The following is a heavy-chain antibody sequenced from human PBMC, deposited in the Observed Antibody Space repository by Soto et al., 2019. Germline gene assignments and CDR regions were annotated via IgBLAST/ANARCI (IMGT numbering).Heavy chain of an antibody. CDR2: MNPNSGNT. Sequence: RQATGQGLEWMGWMNPNSGNTGYAQKFQGRVTMTRNTSISTAYMELSSLRSEDTAVYYCARDRDGYNSWGQGTLVTVSS. V-gene: IGHV1-8*01. J-gene: IGHJ4*02. D-gene: IGHD5-12*01. CDR3: ARDRDGYNS.